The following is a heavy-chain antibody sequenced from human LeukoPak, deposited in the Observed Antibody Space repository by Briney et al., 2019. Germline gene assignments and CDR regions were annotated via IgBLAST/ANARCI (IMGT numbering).Heavy chain of an antibody. D-gene: IGHD6-13*01. J-gene: IGHJ4*02. Sequence: GGSLRLSCVASGFAFSNYGMHWVRQAPGKGLEWVTATSYDENNKYYADSVKGRFTISRDNSKNTLYLQMNSLRAEDTAVYYCARATYSSREIDYWGQGTLVTVSS. CDR2: TSYDENNK. CDR3: ARATYSSREIDY. CDR1: GFAFSNYG. V-gene: IGHV3-30*03.